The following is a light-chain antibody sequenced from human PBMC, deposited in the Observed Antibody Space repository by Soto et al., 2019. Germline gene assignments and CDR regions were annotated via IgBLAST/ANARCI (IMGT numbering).Light chain of an antibody. J-gene: IGKJ2*01. CDR2: QVY. V-gene: IGKV2-30*02. Sequence: DVVLTQSPLSLSVTLGQPASISCGSSRSLVHSDGNIYLIWFQQRPGQSPRRLIYQVYNPDSGVPERFSGSGSVTDFTLKISRVEAEDVGVYYCLQATHWPHTFGQGTKVDIK. CDR3: LQATHWPHT. CDR1: RSLVHSDGNIY.